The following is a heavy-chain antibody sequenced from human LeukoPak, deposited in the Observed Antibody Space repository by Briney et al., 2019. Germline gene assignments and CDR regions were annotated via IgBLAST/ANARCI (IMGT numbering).Heavy chain of an antibody. V-gene: IGHV1-18*01. D-gene: IGHD3-22*01. CDR1: GYTFTSYG. CDR2: ISAYNDNT. Sequence: AASVKVSCKASGYTFTSYGIRWVRQAPGQGLEWMGWISAYNDNTNYAQKLQGRVTMTTDTSTSTAYMELRSLRSDDTAVYYCARDEQPYYYDSSGYSRYWGRGTLVTVSS. CDR3: ARDEQPYYYDSSGYSRY. J-gene: IGHJ4*02.